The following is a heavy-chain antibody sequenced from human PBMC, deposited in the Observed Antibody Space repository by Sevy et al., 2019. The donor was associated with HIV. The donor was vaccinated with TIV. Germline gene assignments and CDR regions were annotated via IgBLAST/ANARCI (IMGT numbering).Heavy chain of an antibody. Sequence: GGSLRLSCAASGFTFSGSAIHWVRQASDKGLEWVGRIRSKSNSHATAYAASVKGRFTISRDDSKNTAYLQMNSLKTEDTAVYYCTRHRLSMVRGIIMAHYFDYWGPGTLVTVSS. CDR1: GFTFSGSA. V-gene: IGHV3-73*01. CDR3: TRHRLSMVRGIIMAHYFDY. D-gene: IGHD3-10*01. J-gene: IGHJ4*02. CDR2: IRSKSNSHAT.